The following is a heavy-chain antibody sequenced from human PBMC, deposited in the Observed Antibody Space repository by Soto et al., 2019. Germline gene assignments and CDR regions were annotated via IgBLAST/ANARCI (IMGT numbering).Heavy chain of an antibody. Sequence: EVQLVESGGGLVKPGGSLRLSCAASGFTFSSYSMNWVRQAPGKGLEWVSSISSSSSYIYYADSVKGRFTISRDNAKNSLYLQMNSLRAEDTAVYYCARGQDIVVVVAATRYYYGMDVWRQGTTVTVSS. CDR3: ARGQDIVVVVAATRYYYGMDV. J-gene: IGHJ6*02. CDR1: GFTFSSYS. CDR2: ISSSSSYI. V-gene: IGHV3-21*01. D-gene: IGHD2-15*01.